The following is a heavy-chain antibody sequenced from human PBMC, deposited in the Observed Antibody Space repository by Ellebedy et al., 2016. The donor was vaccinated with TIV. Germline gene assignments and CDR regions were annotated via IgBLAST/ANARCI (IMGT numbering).Heavy chain of an antibody. J-gene: IGHJ5*02. CDR3: AEYNNYDGWFHP. V-gene: IGHV1-18*04. Sequence: AASVKVSCKASGYTFSSYGITWVRQAPGQGLEWMGSIASFDGKTNYAQNLRGRVTMTTDASTSTAYMELRSLRSDDTAVYYCAEYNNYDGWFHPWGQGTLVIVSS. D-gene: IGHD3-16*01. CDR2: IASFDGKT. CDR1: GYTFSSYG.